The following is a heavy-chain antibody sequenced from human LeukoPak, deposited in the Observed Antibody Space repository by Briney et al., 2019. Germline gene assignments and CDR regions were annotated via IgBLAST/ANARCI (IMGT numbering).Heavy chain of an antibody. D-gene: IGHD4-17*01. J-gene: IGHJ4*02. Sequence: GGSLRLSCAASGFTFSRYIMHWARQAPGKGLEYVSSISTDGRATYYANSVKGRFSISRDNSKNTQHLQMGSLGAEDMGVYYCARSIYGEPLDYWGQGTLVTVSS. V-gene: IGHV3-64*01. CDR2: ISTDGRAT. CDR3: ARSIYGEPLDY. CDR1: GFTFSRYI.